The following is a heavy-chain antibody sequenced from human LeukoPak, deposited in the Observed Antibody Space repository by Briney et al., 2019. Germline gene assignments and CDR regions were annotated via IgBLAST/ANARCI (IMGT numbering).Heavy chain of an antibody. V-gene: IGHV3-9*01. J-gene: IGHJ1*01. CDR1: GFTFDDYA. Sequence: GGSLRLSCTPSGFTFDDYAMHWVPQAPGKGLEGVSGFCWNSGSIGYAVSVKGRFTISRDNAENSLYLQMNSLRAEDTALYYCAKGTIVGAGPQRWGEGTLVTDCS. CDR2: FCWNSGSI. CDR3: AKGTIVGAGPQR. D-gene: IGHD1-26*01.